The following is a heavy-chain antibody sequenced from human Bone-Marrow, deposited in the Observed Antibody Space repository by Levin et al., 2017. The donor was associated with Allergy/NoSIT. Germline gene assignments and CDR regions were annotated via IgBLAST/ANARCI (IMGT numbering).Heavy chain of an antibody. CDR1: GFTFRHYT. CDR2: ITSSGDST. V-gene: IGHV3-48*02. Sequence: GGSLRLSCAASGFTFRHYTMNWVRQAPGKGLEWVSCITSSGDSTYYADSVKGRFTISRDNAKNSLYLQLNRLRDEDTAMYYCASDPARGYYDSSGYSGDRWGQGTLVTVSS. J-gene: IGHJ5*02. D-gene: IGHD3-22*01. CDR3: ASDPARGYYDSSGYSGDR.